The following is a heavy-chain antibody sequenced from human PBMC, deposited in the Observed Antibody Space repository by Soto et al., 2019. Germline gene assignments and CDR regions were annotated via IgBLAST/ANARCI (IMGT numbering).Heavy chain of an antibody. CDR1: GFTFSSYA. CDR2: ISGSGGST. CDR3: AKVPLGARIAGREAFDI. D-gene: IGHD6-13*01. J-gene: IGHJ3*02. V-gene: IGHV3-23*01. Sequence: EVQLLESGGGLVQPGGSLRLSCAASGFTFSSYAMSWVRQAPGKGLEWVSAISGSGGSTYYADSVKGRFTISRDNSKNTLYLQMNSLRAEDTAVYYCAKVPLGARIAGREAFDIWGQGTMVTVSS.